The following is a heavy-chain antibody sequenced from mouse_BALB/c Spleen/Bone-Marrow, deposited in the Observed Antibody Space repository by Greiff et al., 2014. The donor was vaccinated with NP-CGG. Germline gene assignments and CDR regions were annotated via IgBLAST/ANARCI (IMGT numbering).Heavy chain of an antibody. CDR1: GYTFTSYW. CDR3: ARDEHYFDD. J-gene: IGHJ2*01. Sequence: QVQLQQSGAELARPGASVKLSCKASGYTFTSYWMQWVKQRPGQGLEWIGAIYPGDGDTRYTQKFKGKATLTADKSSSTAYMQLSSLASEDSAVYYCARDEHYFDDWGQGTTLTVSS. CDR2: IYPGDGDT. V-gene: IGHV1-87*01.